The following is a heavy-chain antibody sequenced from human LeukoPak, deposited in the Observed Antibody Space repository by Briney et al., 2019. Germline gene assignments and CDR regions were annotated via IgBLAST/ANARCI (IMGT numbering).Heavy chain of an antibody. D-gene: IGHD4-17*01. Sequence: GGSLRLSCVASGFTLSDHWLYWVRQGPSRGLAHVSRVESDASRTTYADSVKGRFTISRDDAKNTMYLQMNSLRVEDTAVYYCVKGGHKLDIQTTHYYYGLDVWGQGTTVAVS. J-gene: IGHJ6*02. CDR1: GFTLSDHW. CDR2: VESDASRT. CDR3: VKGGHKLDIQTTHYYYGLDV. V-gene: IGHV3-74*03.